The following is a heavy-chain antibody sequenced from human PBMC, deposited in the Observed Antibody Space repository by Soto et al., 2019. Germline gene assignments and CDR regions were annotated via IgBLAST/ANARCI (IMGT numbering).Heavy chain of an antibody. D-gene: IGHD3-3*01. V-gene: IGHV3-30*18. CDR1: GFTFSSYG. CDR2: ISYDGSNK. J-gene: IGHJ4*02. Sequence: HVQLVESGGGVVQPGRSLRLSCAASGFTFSSYGMHWVRQAPGKGLEWVAVISYDGSNKYYADSVKGRFTISRDNSKNTLYLQMNSLRAEDTAVYYCAKDLYYDFWSGYPDYWGQGTLVTVSS. CDR3: AKDLYYDFWSGYPDY.